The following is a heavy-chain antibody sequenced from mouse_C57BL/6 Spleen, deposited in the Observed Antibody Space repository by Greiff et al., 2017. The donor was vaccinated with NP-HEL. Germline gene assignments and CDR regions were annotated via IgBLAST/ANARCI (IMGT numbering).Heavy chain of an antibody. J-gene: IGHJ3*01. CDR1: EYEFPSHD. D-gene: IGHD2-1*01. Sequence: EVKVEESGGGLVQPGESLKLSCESNEYEFPSHDMSWVRKTPEKRLELVAAINSDGGSTYYPDTMERRFIISRDNTKKTLYLQMSSLRSEDTALYYCARQPPSGNYGVWFAYWGQGTLVTVSA. CDR2: INSDGGST. CDR3: ARQPPSGNYGVWFAY. V-gene: IGHV5-2*03.